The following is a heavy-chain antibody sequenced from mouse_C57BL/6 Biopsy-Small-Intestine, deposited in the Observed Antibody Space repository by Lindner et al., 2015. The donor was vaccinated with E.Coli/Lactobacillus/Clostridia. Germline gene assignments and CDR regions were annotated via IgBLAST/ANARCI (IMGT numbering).Heavy chain of an antibody. CDR2: INPSIDYT. V-gene: IGHV1-7*01. Sequence: VQLQESGAELAKPGASVKMSCKASGYTFTSSWMHWIKQRPGEGLEWIGYINPSIDYTEYNQKFKDKATFTADKSSSTAYMQLSSLTSEDSAVCYCARRDTIHWYFDVWGAGTTVTVSS. J-gene: IGHJ1*01. CDR3: ARRDTIHWYFDV. D-gene: IGHD1-1*02. CDR1: GYTFTSSW.